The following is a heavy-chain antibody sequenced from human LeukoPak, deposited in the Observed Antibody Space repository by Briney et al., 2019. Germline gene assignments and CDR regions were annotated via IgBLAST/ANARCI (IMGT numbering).Heavy chain of an antibody. CDR3: AKNSGIAAAGPGTAFDY. CDR1: GFTFSSHG. J-gene: IGHJ4*02. D-gene: IGHD6-13*01. CDR2: IWYDGSNT. V-gene: IGHV3-33*06. Sequence: GGSLRLSCAASGFTFSSHGMYWVRQAPGKGLEWVAVIWYDGSNTYYADSVKGRFTISRDNSKNTLYLQMNSLRAEDTAVYYCAKNSGIAAAGPGTAFDYWGQGTLVTVSS.